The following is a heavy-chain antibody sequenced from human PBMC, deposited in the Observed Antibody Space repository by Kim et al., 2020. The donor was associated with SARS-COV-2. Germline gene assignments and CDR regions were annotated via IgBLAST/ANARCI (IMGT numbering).Heavy chain of an antibody. CDR2: IDVGGGHT. J-gene: IGHJ6*04. CDR3: ARGHYEIHV. V-gene: IGHV3-11*05. D-gene: IGHD4-17*01. Sequence: GGSLRLSCAASGLTFSDYYMSWIRQAPGKGLEWVSYIDVGGGHTSYADSVKGRFTISRDNAMNSLYLQMNSLRAEDTAVYYCARGHYEIHVWGEGTTVTGPS. CDR1: GLTFSDYY.